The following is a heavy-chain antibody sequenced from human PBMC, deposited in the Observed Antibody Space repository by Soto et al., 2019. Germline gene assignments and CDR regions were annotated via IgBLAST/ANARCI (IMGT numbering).Heavy chain of an antibody. CDR1: GFTFSNFG. D-gene: IGHD2-15*01. J-gene: IGHJ4*02. CDR2: ISSGGRDK. Sequence: QVQLVESGGGVVQPGRSLRLSCAASGFTFSNFGMHWVRQAPGKGLGWVATISSGGRDKYFSNSVKDRFTISRDNSKNTLFLQMNSLRVEDTAVYYCAKGSEVARQELDYWGQGTLVTVSS. V-gene: IGHV3-30*18. CDR3: AKGSEVARQELDY.